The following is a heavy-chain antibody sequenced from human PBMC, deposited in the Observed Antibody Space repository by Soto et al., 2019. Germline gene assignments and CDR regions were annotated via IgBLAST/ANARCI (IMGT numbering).Heavy chain of an antibody. CDR2: IYYSGST. CDR3: ARAGRGYDY. CDR1: GGSISSYY. J-gene: IGHJ4*02. V-gene: IGHV4-59*01. D-gene: IGHD3-22*01. Sequence: PSETLSLTCTVSGGSISSYYWIWIRQPPGKGLEWIGYIYYSGSTKYNPSLKSRVTISVDTSKNQFSLQLSSVTAADTAVYYCARAGRGYDYWGQGTLVTVS.